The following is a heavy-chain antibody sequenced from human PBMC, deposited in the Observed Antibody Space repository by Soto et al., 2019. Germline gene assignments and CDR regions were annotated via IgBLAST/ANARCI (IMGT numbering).Heavy chain of an antibody. Sequence: ASVKVSCKASGYTFTNYGVSWMRQAPGQGLEWMGWISAYNGNTNYAQKLQGRVTMTTDTSTSTAYMELRTLRSDDTAVYYCARDDFGDYVAYFRHCGQGTLVTVSS. V-gene: IGHV1-18*01. CDR2: ISAYNGNT. J-gene: IGHJ1*01. D-gene: IGHD4-17*01. CDR3: ARDDFGDYVAYFRH. CDR1: GYTFTNYG.